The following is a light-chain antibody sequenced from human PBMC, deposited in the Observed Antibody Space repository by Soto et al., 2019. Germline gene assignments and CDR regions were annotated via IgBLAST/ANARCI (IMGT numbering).Light chain of an antibody. J-gene: IGLJ2*01. Sequence: QSVLTQPPSASGSPGQSVTISCTGTINDVGGYNYVSWYQHYPGEAPKLMIYEVVKRPSGVPDRFSGSKSGNTASLTVSGLQAEDEADYYCCSYAGHTNVLFGGGPQLTVL. CDR1: INDVGGYNY. CDR2: EVV. V-gene: IGLV2-8*01. CDR3: CSYAGHTNVL.